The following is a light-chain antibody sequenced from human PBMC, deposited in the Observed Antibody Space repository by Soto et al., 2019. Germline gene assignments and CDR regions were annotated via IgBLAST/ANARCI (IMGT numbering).Light chain of an antibody. CDR2: AAS. Sequence: DIQMTQSPSSLSASVGDRVTITCQASQDISNYLNWYQQKPGKAPKLLIYAASSLQSGVPSRFSGSGSGTDFTLTISSLQPEDFATYYCQQHGQWPITFGQGTRLEIK. CDR1: QDISNY. CDR3: QQHGQWPIT. V-gene: IGKV1-39*01. J-gene: IGKJ5*01.